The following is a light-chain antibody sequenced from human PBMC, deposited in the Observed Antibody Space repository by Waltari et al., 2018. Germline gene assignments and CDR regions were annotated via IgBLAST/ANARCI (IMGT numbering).Light chain of an antibody. J-gene: IGKJ2*01. V-gene: IGKV3D-15*01. CDR1: QSVSSN. CDR2: GAS. CDR3: QQYDNWPPYT. Sequence: EIVMTQSPATLSVSPGEGATLSCRASQSVSSNLAWYQQKPGQAPRLLIYGASTRATGIPARFSGSGSGREFTLTTSSLQSEDFAAYYCQQYDNWPPYTFGQGTKLEIK.